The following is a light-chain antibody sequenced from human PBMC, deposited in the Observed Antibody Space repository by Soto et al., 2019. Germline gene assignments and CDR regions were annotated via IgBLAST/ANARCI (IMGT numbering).Light chain of an antibody. CDR1: SSNIGAGYD. J-gene: IGLJ2*01. V-gene: IGLV1-40*01. CDR3: QSYDSSLSGPYVV. Sequence: QAVVTQPPSVSGAPGQRVTISCTGSSSNIGAGYDVHWYQQLPGTAPKLLIYANSNRPSGVPDRFSGSKSGTSASLAITGLQAEDEADYYCQSYDSSLSGPYVVFGGGTKLTVL. CDR2: ANS.